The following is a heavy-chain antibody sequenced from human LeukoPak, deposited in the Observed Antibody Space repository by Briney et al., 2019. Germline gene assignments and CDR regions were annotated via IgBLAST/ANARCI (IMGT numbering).Heavy chain of an antibody. J-gene: IGHJ4*02. V-gene: IGHV1-46*01. D-gene: IGHD3-22*01. Sequence: ASVKVSCKASGYTFTSYYMHWVRQAPGQGLEWMGLINPTGGSTGYAQKFQGRVTMTRDMSTSTDYMELSSLRSEDTAVYYCARVYYDSSRGDYYFDYWGQGTLVTVSS. CDR1: GYTFTSYY. CDR2: INPTGGST. CDR3: ARVYYDSSRGDYYFDY.